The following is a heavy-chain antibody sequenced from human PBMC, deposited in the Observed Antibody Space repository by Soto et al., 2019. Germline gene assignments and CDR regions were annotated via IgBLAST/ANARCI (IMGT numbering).Heavy chain of an antibody. CDR1: GGTFSSYT. CDR2: IIPILGIA. CDR3: ARTEEGYYDILTGPPGGYYGMDV. J-gene: IGHJ6*02. Sequence: SVKVSCKASGGTFSSYTISWVRQAPGQGLEWMGRIIPILGIANYAQKFQGRVTITADKSTSTAYMELSSLRSEDTAVYYCARTEEGYYDILTGPPGGYYGMDVWGQGTTVTVSS. D-gene: IGHD3-9*01. V-gene: IGHV1-69*02.